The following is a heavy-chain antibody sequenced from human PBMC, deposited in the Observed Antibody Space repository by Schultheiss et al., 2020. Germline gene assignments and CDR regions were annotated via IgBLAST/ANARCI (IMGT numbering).Heavy chain of an antibody. CDR3: ARRTVDTAMDIGMDV. Sequence: SETLSLTCAVSGGSISSGGYSWSWIRQHPGKGLEWIGYIYYSGSTNYNPSLKSRVTISVDTSKNQFSLKLSSVTAADTAVYYCARRTVDTAMDIGMDVWGQGTTVTVSS. CDR2: IYYSGST. V-gene: IGHV4-61*08. CDR1: GGSISSGGYS. J-gene: IGHJ6*02. D-gene: IGHD5-18*01.